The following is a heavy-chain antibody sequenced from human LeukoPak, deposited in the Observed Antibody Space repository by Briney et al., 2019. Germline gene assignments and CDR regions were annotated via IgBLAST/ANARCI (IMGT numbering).Heavy chain of an antibody. CDR1: GYTFTSYG. CDR2: ISAYNGNT. Sequence: ASVKVSCKASGYTFTSYGISWVRQAPGQGLEWMGWISAYNGNTNYAQKLQGRVTMTTDTSTSTAYVELRSLRSDDTAVYYCARRGYYYDSSGYYEAFDIWGQGTMVTVSS. CDR3: ARRGYYYDSSGYYEAFDI. J-gene: IGHJ3*02. V-gene: IGHV1-18*01. D-gene: IGHD3-22*01.